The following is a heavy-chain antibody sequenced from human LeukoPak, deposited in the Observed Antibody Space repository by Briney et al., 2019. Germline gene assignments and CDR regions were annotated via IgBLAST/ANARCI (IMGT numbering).Heavy chain of an antibody. J-gene: IGHJ4*02. CDR1: DGSFSRSGYY. V-gene: IGHV4-30-4*01. Sequence: PSETLSLTCTVSDGSFSRSGYYWSWNRQHPGKGLEWIGNIYYSGSTYYNPSLKSRVTISVDTSKNQFSLKLSSVTAADTAVYYCARSYDSSGYYYSYWGQGTLVTVSS. CDR2: IYYSGST. D-gene: IGHD3-22*01. CDR3: ARSYDSSGYYYSY.